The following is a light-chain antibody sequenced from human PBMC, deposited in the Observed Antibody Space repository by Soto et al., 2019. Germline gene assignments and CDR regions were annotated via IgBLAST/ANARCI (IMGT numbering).Light chain of an antibody. Sequence: DIQMTQSPSTLSASVGDRVTITCRASQTISSWLAWYQQKTGKAPKLLIYDASSLESGVQSRFSGSGSGTEFTLTISSLQPDDFATYYCQQYNLHSEWTFGQGTKVEIK. V-gene: IGKV1-5*01. CDR1: QTISSW. CDR3: QQYNLHSEWT. CDR2: DAS. J-gene: IGKJ1*01.